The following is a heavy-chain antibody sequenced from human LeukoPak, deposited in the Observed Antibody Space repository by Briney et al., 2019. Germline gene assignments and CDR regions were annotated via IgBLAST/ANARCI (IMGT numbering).Heavy chain of an antibody. V-gene: IGHV4-34*01. D-gene: IGHD2-2*03. Sequence: PSETLSLTCAVYGGSFNGYYWSWIRQPPGKGLEWIGEINHSGSTNYNPSLKSRVTISVDTSKNQFSLKLSSVTAADTAVYYCASRSLDIVVVPAAGFDPWGQGTLVTVSS. J-gene: IGHJ5*02. CDR3: ASRSLDIVVVPAAGFDP. CDR1: GGSFNGYY. CDR2: INHSGST.